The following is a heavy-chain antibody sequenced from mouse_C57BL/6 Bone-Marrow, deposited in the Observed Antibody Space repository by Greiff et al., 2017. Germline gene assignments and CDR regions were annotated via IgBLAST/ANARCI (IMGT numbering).Heavy chain of an antibody. Sequence: QVQLQQPGAELVKPGASVKLSCKASGYTFTSYWMHWVKQRPGQGLEWIGMIHPNSGSTNYNEKFKSKATLTVDKSSSTAYMQLSSLASEDSAVYYCARDHYGNYSAMEYWGQGTSVTVSS. CDR2: IHPNSGST. CDR1: GYTFTSYW. V-gene: IGHV1-64*01. J-gene: IGHJ4*01. CDR3: ARDHYGNYSAMEY. D-gene: IGHD2-1*01.